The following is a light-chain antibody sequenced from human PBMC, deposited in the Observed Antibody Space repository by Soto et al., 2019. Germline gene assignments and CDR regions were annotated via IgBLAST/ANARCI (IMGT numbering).Light chain of an antibody. V-gene: IGKV3-11*01. CDR3: QQRSNWPT. J-gene: IGKJ2*01. CDR1: QSVSSY. Sequence: EIVLTQSPATLSLSPGERATLSCRASQSVSSYLAWYQQKPGQAPRRLIYDASNRATRIPARFSGSGSGTDFSLTISSLEPEDFAVYYCQQRSNWPTFGQGTKLDIK. CDR2: DAS.